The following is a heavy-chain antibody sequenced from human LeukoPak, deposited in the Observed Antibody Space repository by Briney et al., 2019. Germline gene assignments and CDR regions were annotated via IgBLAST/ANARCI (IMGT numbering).Heavy chain of an antibody. D-gene: IGHD3-22*01. V-gene: IGHV4-59*01. J-gene: IGHJ4*02. CDR1: GGSFSSYY. CDR2: IYYSGST. Sequence: SETLSLTCTVSGGSFSSYYWSWIRQPPGKGLVWIGYIYYSGSTNYNPSLKSRVTMSIDTSKNQFSLKVPSVTAADTAVYYCARVDYDSSGYFDYWGQGTPVTVSS. CDR3: ARVDYDSSGYFDY.